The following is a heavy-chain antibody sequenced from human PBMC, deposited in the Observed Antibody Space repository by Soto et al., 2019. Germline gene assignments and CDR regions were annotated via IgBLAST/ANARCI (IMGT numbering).Heavy chain of an antibody. J-gene: IGHJ4*02. CDR1: GGSISSYY. D-gene: IGHD1-26*01. V-gene: IGHV4-59*01. CDR2: VFFSGST. CDR3: ARRYGGNFDY. Sequence: SETLSLTCTVSGGSISSYYWSWIRQPPGKGLEWIGYVFFSGSTNYNPSLKSRVTISVDTSKNQFSLKLTSVTAADTAVYYCARRYGGNFDYWGQGTLVTVSS.